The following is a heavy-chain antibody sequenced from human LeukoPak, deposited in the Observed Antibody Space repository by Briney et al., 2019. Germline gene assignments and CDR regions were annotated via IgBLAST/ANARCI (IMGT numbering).Heavy chain of an antibody. D-gene: IGHD3-22*01. CDR1: GGSISSYY. J-gene: IGHJ6*02. Sequence: SETLSLTCTVSGGSISSYYWSWIRQPPGKGLEWIGYIYYSGSTNYNPSLKSRVTISVDTSKNQFSLKLSSVTAADTAVYYCARDRKYYYDSSGRPNAYYYYGMDVWGQGTTVTVSS. CDR3: ARDRKYYYDSSGRPNAYYYYGMDV. CDR2: IYYSGST. V-gene: IGHV4-59*01.